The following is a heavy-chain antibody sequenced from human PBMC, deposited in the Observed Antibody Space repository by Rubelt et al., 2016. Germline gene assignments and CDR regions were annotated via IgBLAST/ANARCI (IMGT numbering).Heavy chain of an antibody. CDR3: ARRETYYYDSSGYYPLDY. Sequence: SLKSRVTISVDTSKNQFSLKLSSVTAADTAVYYCARRETYYYDSSGYYPLDYWGQGTLVTVSS. J-gene: IGHJ4*02. D-gene: IGHD3-22*01. V-gene: IGHV4-34*01.